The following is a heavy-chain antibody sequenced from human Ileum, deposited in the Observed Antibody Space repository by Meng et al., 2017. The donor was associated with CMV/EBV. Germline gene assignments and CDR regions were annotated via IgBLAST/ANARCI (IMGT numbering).Heavy chain of an antibody. J-gene: IGHJ4*02. CDR1: CGSISSGNYY. V-gene: IGHV4-31*03. D-gene: IGHD3-3*01. CDR2: IYHSGST. Sequence: CTVSCGSISSGNYYWSWIRQHPGRGLEWIGHIYHSGSTSYKPSLKSRVTISEDTSKKQFSLKLSSVTAADTAVYYCARGDFWRTFDSWGQGTLVTVSS. CDR3: ARGDFWRTFDS.